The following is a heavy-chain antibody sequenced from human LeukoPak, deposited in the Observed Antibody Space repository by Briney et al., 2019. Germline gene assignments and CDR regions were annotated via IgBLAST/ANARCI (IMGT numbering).Heavy chain of an antibody. CDR1: GFAFSNYA. Sequence: GGFLRLSCAASGFAFSNYATNWVRQAPGKGLEWVSTISGRDGNTYYADSVKGRFTISRDNSKNTLYLQMNSLRAEDTAVYYCAKDGADYYDASGFYGDFDYWGQGTLVTVSS. CDR3: AKDGADYYDASGFYGDFDY. J-gene: IGHJ4*02. V-gene: IGHV3-23*01. CDR2: ISGRDGNT. D-gene: IGHD3-22*01.